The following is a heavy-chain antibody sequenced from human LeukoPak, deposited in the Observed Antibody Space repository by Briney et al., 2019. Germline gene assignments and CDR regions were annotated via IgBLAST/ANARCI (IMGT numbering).Heavy chain of an antibody. Sequence: PGGSLRLSCAASGFTFSRYAMSWVRQAPGKGLEWVSSISSSGGSTYYADSVKGRFAVSRDNSKNTLYLQMNSLRAEDTALYFCARKDVLTGYYDNGGQGTLVTVSS. J-gene: IGHJ4*02. CDR1: GFTFSRYA. CDR3: ARKDVLTGYYDN. CDR2: ISSSGGST. V-gene: IGHV3-23*01. D-gene: IGHD3-9*01.